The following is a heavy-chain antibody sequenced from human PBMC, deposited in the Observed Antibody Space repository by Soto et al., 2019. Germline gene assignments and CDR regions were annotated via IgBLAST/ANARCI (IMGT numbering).Heavy chain of an antibody. J-gene: IGHJ6*02. CDR3: ARGALGGDIVVVPAAPGRVVCYGMDV. CDR2: IIPILGIA. V-gene: IGHV1-69*02. D-gene: IGHD2-2*01. CDR1: GGTFSSYT. Sequence: SVKGSCKASGGTFSSYTISWVRQAPGQGLEWMGRIIPILGIANYAQKFQGRVTITADKSTSTAYMELSSLRSEDTAVYYCARGALGGDIVVVPAAPGRVVCYGMDVWGQGTTVTVSS.